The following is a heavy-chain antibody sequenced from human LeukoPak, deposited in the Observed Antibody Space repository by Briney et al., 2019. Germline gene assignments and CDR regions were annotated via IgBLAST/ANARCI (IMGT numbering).Heavy chain of an antibody. J-gene: IGHJ3*02. CDR1: GYTFTSYG. CDR2: IGAYNGNT. CDR3: ARVGVLIDYGDYGLFEEDKSDAFDI. D-gene: IGHD4-17*01. Sequence: ASVKVSCKASGYTFTSYGISWVRQAPGQGLEWMGWIGAYNGNTNYAQKLQGRVTMTTDTSTSTAYMELRSLRSDDTAVYYCARVGVLIDYGDYGLFEEDKSDAFDIWGQGTMVTVSS. V-gene: IGHV1-18*01.